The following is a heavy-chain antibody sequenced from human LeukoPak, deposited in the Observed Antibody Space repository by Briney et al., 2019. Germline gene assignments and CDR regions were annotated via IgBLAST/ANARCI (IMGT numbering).Heavy chain of an antibody. J-gene: IGHJ4*02. CDR2: IIPIFGTA. V-gene: IGHV1-69*06. CDR1: GGTFSSYA. Sequence: SVKVSCKASGGTFSSYAISWVRQAPGQGLEWMGGIIPIFGTANYAQKFQGRVTITADKSTSTAYMELSSLRSEDTAVYYYVALGYYYGSGSYYGWGQGTLVTVSS. CDR3: VALGYYYGSGSYYG. D-gene: IGHD3-10*01.